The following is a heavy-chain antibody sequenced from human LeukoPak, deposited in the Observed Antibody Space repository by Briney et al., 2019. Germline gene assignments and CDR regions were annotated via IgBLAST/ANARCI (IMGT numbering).Heavy chain of an antibody. V-gene: IGHV3-23*01. J-gene: IGHJ4*02. CDR1: GFTFSPYA. Sequence: GGSLRLACAASGFTFSPYAMRWVRQAAGKGLEWVSSIGASHTAFYPGSVKGRFTISRDNSKNPLTLQLASLRGEDTAIYYCAKLDSLRGGWLTPFGCWGQGVLVTVSS. CDR2: IGASHTA. D-gene: IGHD6-19*01. CDR3: AKLDSLRGGWLTPFGC.